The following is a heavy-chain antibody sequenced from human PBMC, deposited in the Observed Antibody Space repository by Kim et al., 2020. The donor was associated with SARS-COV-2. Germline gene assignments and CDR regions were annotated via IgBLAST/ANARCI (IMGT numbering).Heavy chain of an antibody. CDR1: GGTFSSYA. J-gene: IGHJ2*01. D-gene: IGHD3-22*01. V-gene: IGHV1-69*13. Sequence: SVKVSCKASGGTFSSYAISWVRQAPGQGLEWMGGIIPIFGTANYAQKFQGRVTITADESTSTAYMELSSLRSEDTAVYYCARIVYYYDSSGYYLYWYFDLRGRRTPVTVSS. CDR3: ARIVYYYDSSGYYLYWYFDL. CDR2: IIPIFGTA.